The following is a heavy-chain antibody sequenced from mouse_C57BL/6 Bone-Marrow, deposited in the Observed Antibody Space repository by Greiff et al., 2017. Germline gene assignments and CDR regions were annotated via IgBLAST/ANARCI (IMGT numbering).Heavy chain of an antibody. CDR3: TSRQLNYYAMDY. CDR1: GFNITDDY. V-gene: IGHV14-4*01. CDR2: IDPENGDT. J-gene: IGHJ4*01. D-gene: IGHD3-2*02. Sequence: LKESGAELVRPGASVKLSCTASGFNITDDYMHWVKQRPEQGLEWIGWIDPENGDTEYASKFQGKATITADTSSNTAYLQLSSLTSEDTAVYYCTSRQLNYYAMDYWGQGTSVTVSS.